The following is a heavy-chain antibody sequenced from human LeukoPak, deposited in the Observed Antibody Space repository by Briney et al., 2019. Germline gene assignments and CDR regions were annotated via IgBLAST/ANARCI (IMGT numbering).Heavy chain of an antibody. V-gene: IGHV1-69*04. Sequence: ASVKVSCKASGGTFSSYAISWVRQAPGQGLEWMGRIIPILGIANYAQKFQGRVTMTRDTSTSTVYMELSSLRSEDTAMYYCAREIKTYYYDSSGFSPVDYWGQGTLVTVSS. CDR2: IIPILGIA. D-gene: IGHD3-22*01. CDR1: GGTFSSYA. J-gene: IGHJ4*02. CDR3: AREIKTYYYDSSGFSPVDY.